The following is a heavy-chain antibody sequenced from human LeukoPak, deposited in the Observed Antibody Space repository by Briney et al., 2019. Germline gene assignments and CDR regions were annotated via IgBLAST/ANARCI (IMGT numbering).Heavy chain of an antibody. Sequence: SETLSLTCTVSGGSISSYYWSWIRQLPGKGLEWIGYIYYSGSTNYNPSLKSRVTISVDTSKNQFSLKLSSVTAADTAVYYCARDRGPYYYDYWGQGTLVTVSS. D-gene: IGHD3-10*01. CDR2: IYYSGST. CDR1: GGSISSYY. V-gene: IGHV4-59*01. CDR3: ARDRGPYYYDY. J-gene: IGHJ4*02.